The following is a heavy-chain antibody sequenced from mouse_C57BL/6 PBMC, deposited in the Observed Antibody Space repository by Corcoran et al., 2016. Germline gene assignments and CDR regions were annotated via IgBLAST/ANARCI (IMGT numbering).Heavy chain of an antibody. J-gene: IGHJ4*01. CDR2: IYWDDDK. Sequence: QVTLKESGPGILQSSQTLSLTCSFSGFSLSTSGMGVSWIRQPSGKGLEWLAHIYWDDDKRYNPSLKSRLTISKATSRNQVFLKITSVDTADTATYCCARRAWVWGAMDYWGQGTSVTVSS. D-gene: IGHD2-10*02. CDR1: GFSLSTSGMG. CDR3: ARRAWVWGAMDY. V-gene: IGHV8-12*01.